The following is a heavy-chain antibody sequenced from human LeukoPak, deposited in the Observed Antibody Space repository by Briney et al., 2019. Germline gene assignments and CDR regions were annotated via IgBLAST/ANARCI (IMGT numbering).Heavy chain of an antibody. V-gene: IGHV4-4*07. Sequence: SETLSLTCTVSGASIRTYFWSWFRQPAGKGLEWIGRVHSNGDTYFNPSLESRVTVSMDTSKNQFALNLTSLTAADTAVYYCARDIGLAHWGQGTLVTVSS. D-gene: IGHD3-16*02. CDR1: GASIRTYF. CDR2: VHSNGDT. CDR3: ARDIGLAH. J-gene: IGHJ4*02.